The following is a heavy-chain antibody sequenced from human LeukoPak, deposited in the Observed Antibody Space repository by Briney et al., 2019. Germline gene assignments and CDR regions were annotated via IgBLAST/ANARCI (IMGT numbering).Heavy chain of an antibody. CDR1: GFTFGDYA. V-gene: IGHV3-53*01. CDR2: IYSGGST. D-gene: IGHD1-26*01. J-gene: IGHJ3*02. Sequence: GGSLRLSCSASGFTFGDYAMSWFRQAPGKGLEWVSVIYSGGSTYYADSVKGRFTISRDNSKNTLYLQMNSLRAEDTAVYYCSSQTKWELLTLYTFDIWGQGTMVTVSS. CDR3: SSQTKWELLTLYTFDI.